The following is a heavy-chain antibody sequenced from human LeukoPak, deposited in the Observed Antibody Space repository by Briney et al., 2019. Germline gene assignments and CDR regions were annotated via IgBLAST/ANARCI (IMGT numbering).Heavy chain of an antibody. Sequence: GGSLRLSCAASGFTFSSYSMNWVRQAPGKGLEWVSSISSSGSTIYYADSVKGRFTISRDNAKNSLYLQMNSLRAEDTAVYYCAREQYYYDSSGYYGERDYFDYWGQGTLVTVSS. CDR1: GFTFSSYS. CDR2: ISSSGSTI. D-gene: IGHD3-22*01. J-gene: IGHJ4*02. CDR3: AREQYYYDSSGYYGERDYFDY. V-gene: IGHV3-21*04.